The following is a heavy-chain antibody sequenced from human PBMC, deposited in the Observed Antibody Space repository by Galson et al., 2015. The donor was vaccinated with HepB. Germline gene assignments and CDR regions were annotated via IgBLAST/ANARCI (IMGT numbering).Heavy chain of an antibody. J-gene: IGHJ3*02. Sequence: SLRLSCAASGFTFSSYSMNWVRQAPGKGLEWVSSISSSSSYIYYADSVKGRFTISRDNAKNSLYLQMNSLRAEDTAVYYCARDSIAVAGADAFDIWGQGTMVTVSS. CDR3: ARDSIAVAGADAFDI. CDR2: ISSSSSYI. V-gene: IGHV3-21*01. CDR1: GFTFSSYS. D-gene: IGHD6-19*01.